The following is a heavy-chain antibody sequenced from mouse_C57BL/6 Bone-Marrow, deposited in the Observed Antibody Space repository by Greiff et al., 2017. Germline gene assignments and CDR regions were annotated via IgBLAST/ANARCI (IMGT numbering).Heavy chain of an antibody. CDR1: GFTFSSYG. V-gene: IGHV5-6*02. D-gene: IGHD1-1*01. J-gene: IGHJ4*01. Sequence: DVMLVESGGDLVKPGGSLKLSCAASGFTFSSYGMSWVRQTPDKRLEWVATISSGGSYTYYPDSVKGRFTISRDNAKNNLYLQMSSLKSEDTAMYYCAIHGNYVPYYAMDYWGQGTSVTVSS. CDR2: ISSGGSYT. CDR3: AIHGNYVPYYAMDY.